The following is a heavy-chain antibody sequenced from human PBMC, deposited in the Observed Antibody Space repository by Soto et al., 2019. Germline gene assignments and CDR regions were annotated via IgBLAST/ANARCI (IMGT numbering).Heavy chain of an antibody. V-gene: IGHV1-2*04. D-gene: IGHD6-13*01. J-gene: IGHJ5*02. Sequence: GASVKVSCKASGYTFTGYYMHWVRQAPGQGLEWMGWINPNSGGTNYAQKFQGWVTMTRDTSISTAYMELSRLRSDDTAVYYCALTPRFSSSWYDYWFDPWGQGTLVTVSS. CDR1: GYTFTGYY. CDR2: INPNSGGT. CDR3: ALTPRFSSSWYDYWFDP.